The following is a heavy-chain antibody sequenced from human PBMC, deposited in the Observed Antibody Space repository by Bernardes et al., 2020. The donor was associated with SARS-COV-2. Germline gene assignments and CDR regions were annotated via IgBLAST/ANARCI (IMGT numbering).Heavy chain of an antibody. CDR3: AREGGIAAEGSGMDV. J-gene: IGHJ6*02. Sequence: GGSLRLSCAASGFTFSSYGMHWVRQAPGKGLEWVAVIWYDGSNKYYADSVKGRFTISRDNSKNTLYLQMNSLRAEDTAVYYCAREGGIAAEGSGMDVWGQGTTVTVSS. V-gene: IGHV3-33*01. CDR2: IWYDGSNK. D-gene: IGHD6-13*01. CDR1: GFTFSSYG.